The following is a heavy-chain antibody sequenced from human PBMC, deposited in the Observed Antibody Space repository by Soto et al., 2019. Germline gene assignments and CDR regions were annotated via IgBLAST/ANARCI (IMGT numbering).Heavy chain of an antibody. V-gene: IGHV3-7*01. J-gene: IGHJ4*02. Sequence: GESLKISCKASGFTFSGFWLSWVRQAPGKGLEWVANIKQDGSQKNFVDSVQGRFSISRDNAKNSMYLEMNSLRTEDTAVYYCASPNIAITSIVGNFWGPGTLVTVS. CDR3: ASPNIAITSIVGNF. D-gene: IGHD2-21*01. CDR1: GFTFSGFW. CDR2: IKQDGSQK.